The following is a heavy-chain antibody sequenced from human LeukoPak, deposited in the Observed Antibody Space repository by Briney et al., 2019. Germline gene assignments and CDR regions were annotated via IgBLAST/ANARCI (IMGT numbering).Heavy chain of an antibody. Sequence: GGSLRLSCAASGFTFSSYGMHWVRQAPGKGLEWVAVISYDGSNKYYADSVKGRFTISRDNSKNTLYLQMNSLRAEDTAVYYCAKDPPMVRGAYYYYYYMDVWGKGTTVTISS. J-gene: IGHJ6*03. CDR3: AKDPPMVRGAYYYYYYMDV. V-gene: IGHV3-30*18. CDR2: ISYDGSNK. CDR1: GFTFSSYG. D-gene: IGHD3-10*01.